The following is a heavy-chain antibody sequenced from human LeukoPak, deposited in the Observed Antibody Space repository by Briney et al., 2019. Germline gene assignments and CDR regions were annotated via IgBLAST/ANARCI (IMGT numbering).Heavy chain of an antibody. D-gene: IGHD2-2*01. Sequence: GASVKVSCKASGYTFTSYGISWVRQAPGQGLEWMGWISAYNGNTNYAQKLQGRVTMTTDTSTSTAYMELRSLRSDDTAVYYCARCLRGTSHRNYYYGMDVWSQGTTVTVSS. CDR1: GYTFTSYG. CDR2: ISAYNGNT. J-gene: IGHJ6*02. CDR3: ARCLRGTSHRNYYYGMDV. V-gene: IGHV1-18*01.